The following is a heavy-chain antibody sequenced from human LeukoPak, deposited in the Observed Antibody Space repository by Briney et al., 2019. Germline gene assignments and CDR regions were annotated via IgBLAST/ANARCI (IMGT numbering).Heavy chain of an antibody. CDR2: MNPNSGGT. J-gene: IGHJ3*02. D-gene: IGHD5-24*01. CDR3: ARIRDGYNDAYDI. V-gene: IGHV1-2*02. Sequence: ASVKVSCKAFGYTFTSNYMHWVRQAPGQGLEWMGWMNPNSGGTNYAQKFQGRVTMTRDTSTSTVYMGLSSLRSEDTAVYYCARIRDGYNDAYDIWGQGTMVTVSS. CDR1: GYTFTSNY.